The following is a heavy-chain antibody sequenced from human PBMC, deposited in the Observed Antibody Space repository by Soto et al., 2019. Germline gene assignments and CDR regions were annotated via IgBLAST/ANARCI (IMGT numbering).Heavy chain of an antibody. D-gene: IGHD2-8*02. CDR2: INADNGQT. J-gene: IGHJ5*02. CDR1: GYTFARFA. Sequence: LVQSGTEVKKPGAPVKLSCKASGYTFARFAVHWVRQAPGQSLEWMGWINADNGQTKYSQNFQGRITMTRDKSANTVYLEVHSLRSQDTAFYYCARGEFWTWLGGVSWFDPWGQGTLVTVSS. V-gene: IGHV1-3*01. CDR3: ARGEFWTWLGGVSWFDP.